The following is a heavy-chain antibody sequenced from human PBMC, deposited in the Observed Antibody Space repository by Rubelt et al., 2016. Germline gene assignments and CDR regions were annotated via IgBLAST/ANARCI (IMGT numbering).Heavy chain of an antibody. CDR3: ARLDTAAGRNY. J-gene: IGHJ4*02. D-gene: IGHD6-13*01. CDR1: GFPFTSFW. V-gene: IGHV3-7*01. CDR2: IKQDGSEK. Sequence: EVQLVESGGGLVQPGGSLKLSCAASGFPFTSFWMSWVRQAPGKGLEWVANIKQDGSEKYYVDSVKGRFTISRDNAKNSLYLQMNSLRAEDTAVYYCARLDTAAGRNYWGQGTLVTVSS.